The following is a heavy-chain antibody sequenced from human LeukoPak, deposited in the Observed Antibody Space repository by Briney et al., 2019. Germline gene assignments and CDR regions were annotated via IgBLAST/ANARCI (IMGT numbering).Heavy chain of an antibody. J-gene: IGHJ1*01. Sequence: SETLSLTCAVYGGSFSGYYWSWIRQPPGKGLEWIGEINHSGSTNYNPSLKSRVTISVDTSKNQFSLKLSSVTAADTAVYYCATFHYGGAEYFQHWGQGTLVTVSS. V-gene: IGHV4-34*01. CDR1: GGSFSGYY. CDR3: ATFHYGGAEYFQH. CDR2: INHSGST. D-gene: IGHD4-23*01.